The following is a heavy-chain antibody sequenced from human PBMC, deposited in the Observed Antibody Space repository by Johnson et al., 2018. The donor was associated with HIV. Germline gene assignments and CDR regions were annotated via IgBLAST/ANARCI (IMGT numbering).Heavy chain of an antibody. CDR1: GFTFKIYA. D-gene: IGHD3-22*01. CDR2: VSYDGPDK. Sequence: QVQLVESGGGVVQPGTSLRLSCAASGFTFKIYAMHWVRQAPGKGLEWVAVVSYDGPDKYYADSVKGRFTISRDNSNNTLYLQMNSLRAEDTAVYYCARRNAGHDYYYDRLDAFDIWGQGTMVTVSS. CDR3: ARRNAGHDYYYDRLDAFDI. J-gene: IGHJ3*02. V-gene: IGHV3-30*04.